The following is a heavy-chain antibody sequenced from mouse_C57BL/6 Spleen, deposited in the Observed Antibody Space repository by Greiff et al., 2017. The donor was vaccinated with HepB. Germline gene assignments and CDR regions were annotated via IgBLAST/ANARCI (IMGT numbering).Heavy chain of an antibody. V-gene: IGHV5-4*01. CDR2: ISDGGSYT. D-gene: IGHD1-1*01. Sequence: EVKLMESGGGLVKPGGSLKLSCAASGFTFSSYAMSWVRQTPEKRLEWVATISDGGSYTYYPDNVKGRFTISRDNAKNNLYLQMSHLKSEDTAMYYCARDRIRDYGSSYDAMDYWGQGTSVTVSS. J-gene: IGHJ4*01. CDR1: GFTFSSYA. CDR3: ARDRIRDYGSSYDAMDY.